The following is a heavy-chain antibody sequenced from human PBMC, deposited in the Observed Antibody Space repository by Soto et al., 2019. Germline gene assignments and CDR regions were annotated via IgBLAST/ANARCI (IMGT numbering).Heavy chain of an antibody. CDR2: INPSGGST. V-gene: IGHV1-46*01. Sequence: ASVKVSCKASGYTFTSYYMHWVRQAPGQGLEWMGIINPSGGSTSYAQKFQGRVTMTRDTSTSTVYMELSSLRSEDTAVYYCARDPGYGDYLPYFDYWGQGTLVTVSS. CDR3: ARDPGYGDYLPYFDY. J-gene: IGHJ4*02. D-gene: IGHD4-17*01. CDR1: GYTFTSYY.